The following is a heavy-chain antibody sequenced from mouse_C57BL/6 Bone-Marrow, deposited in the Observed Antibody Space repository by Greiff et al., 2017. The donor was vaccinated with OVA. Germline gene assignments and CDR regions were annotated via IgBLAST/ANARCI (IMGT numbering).Heavy chain of an antibody. V-gene: IGHV1-7*01. CDR1: GYPFTSYW. Sequence: QVRLQQSGAELAKPGASVKLSCKASGYPFTSYWMHLVKQRPGQGLVWIGYITPSSGYTKYNQKFKDKATLTADKSSSTAYLQLSSLTYEDSAGYYCARSCWFAYWGQGTLVTVSA. CDR3: ARSCWFAY. CDR2: ITPSSGYT. J-gene: IGHJ3*01.